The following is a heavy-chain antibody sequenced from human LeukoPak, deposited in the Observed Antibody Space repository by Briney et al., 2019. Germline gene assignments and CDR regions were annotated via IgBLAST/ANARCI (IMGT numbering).Heavy chain of an antibody. CDR2: IYPGDSDT. CDR1: GYSFTSHW. D-gene: IGHD2-15*01. CDR3: ARTVVAATSSFDN. Sequence: AGESLKISCNGSGYSFTSHWIGWVRQMPGKGLEWMGIIYPGDSDTRYSPSFEGQVTISADRSISTAYLQWSSLKASDTAIYYCARTVVAATSSFDNWGQGTLVTVSS. J-gene: IGHJ4*02. V-gene: IGHV5-51*01.